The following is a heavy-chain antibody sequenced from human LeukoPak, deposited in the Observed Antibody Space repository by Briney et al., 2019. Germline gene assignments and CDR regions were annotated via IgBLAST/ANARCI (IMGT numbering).Heavy chain of an antibody. CDR2: ISAYNGNT. D-gene: IGHD4-17*01. J-gene: IGHJ4*02. CDR3: ARDRDYGDYNTQDLFVY. V-gene: IGHV1-18*01. CDR1: GYTFTNFG. Sequence: ASVKVSCKASGYTFTNFGISWVRQAPGQELEWMGWISAYNGNTYYAQRLQGRVTMTTDTSTSTAYMELRSLRSDDTAVYYCARDRDYGDYNTQDLFVYWGQGTLVTVSS.